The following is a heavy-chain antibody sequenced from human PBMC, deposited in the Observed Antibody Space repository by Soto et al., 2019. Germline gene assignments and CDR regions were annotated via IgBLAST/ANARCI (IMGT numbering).Heavy chain of an antibody. CDR2: MNPNSGNT. CDR3: ARTNYYDTSGHPNWFDP. CDR1: GGTFSSYA. D-gene: IGHD3-22*01. J-gene: IGHJ5*02. Sequence: VKVSCKASGGTFSSYAISWVRQAPGQGLEWMGWMNPNSGNTGYAQKFQGRVTMTRNTSISTAYMELSSLRSEDTAVYYCARTNYYDTSGHPNWFDPWGQGTLVTVYS. V-gene: IGHV1-8*02.